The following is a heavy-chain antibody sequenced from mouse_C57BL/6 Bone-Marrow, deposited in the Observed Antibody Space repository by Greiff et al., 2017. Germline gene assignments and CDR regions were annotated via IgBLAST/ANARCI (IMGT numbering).Heavy chain of an antibody. J-gene: IGHJ3*01. D-gene: IGHD4-1*02. CDR2: IYSDGGST. CDR1: EYEFPSHD. V-gene: IGHV5-2*01. Sequence: EVQLVESGGGLVQPGESLKLSCESNEYEFPSHDISWVRKTPGNRLELVAAIYSDGGSTYYTDTIERRFIISRDKAKKTLYLQMSSLTSKDTAVSYWARHLNWARFAYWGQGTLVTVSA. CDR3: ARHLNWARFAY.